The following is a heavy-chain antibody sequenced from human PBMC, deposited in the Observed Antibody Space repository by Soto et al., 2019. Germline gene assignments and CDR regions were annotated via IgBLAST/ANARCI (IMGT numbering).Heavy chain of an antibody. CDR3: PKSRSAMIYYFDF. J-gene: IGHJ4*02. D-gene: IGHD3-22*01. V-gene: IGHV3-23*01. CDR1: GFTFSNYA. CDR2: ISATGVKT. Sequence: EVQVLESGGGLVQPGGSLRLSCAASGFTFSNYAMNWVRQAPGKGLEWVSGISATGVKTYSADSVKGRFTMSRDNSKDTVYLEMNSLRAEDTAVYYCPKSRSAMIYYFDFWGLGALVTVSS.